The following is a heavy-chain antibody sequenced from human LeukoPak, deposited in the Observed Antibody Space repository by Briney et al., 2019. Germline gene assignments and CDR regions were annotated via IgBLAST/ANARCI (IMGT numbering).Heavy chain of an antibody. J-gene: IGHJ6*03. CDR2: IYYSGST. V-gene: IGHV4-59*11. CDR1: VGSLRIHY. CDR3: ARECTDQYSYYSMAV. Sequence: PSETLSPTRTVSVGSLRIHYWRCIWQPPGKGLEWIGYIYYSGSTTYNPSLKSRVTISLGTSKNQFSLKLSSVTAADTAVYYSARECTDQYSYYSMAVRGKGTTVTVSS. D-gene: IGHD2-8*01.